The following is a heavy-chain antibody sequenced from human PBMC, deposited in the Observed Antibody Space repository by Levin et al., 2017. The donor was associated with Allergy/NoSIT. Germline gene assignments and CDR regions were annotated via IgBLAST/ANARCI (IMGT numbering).Heavy chain of an antibody. CDR2: INYRGVT. V-gene: IGHV4-61*01. Sequence: SETLSLTCSVSGGSVSRGTYYWSWIRRPPGTGLEWIVYINYRGVTKYNPSLKSRVTISVDTSKNEFSLKVTSVTAADTAVYYCARNRIIVSGGNDYYYGMDVWGQGTTVTVSS. J-gene: IGHJ6*02. D-gene: IGHD5/OR15-5a*01. CDR1: GGSVSRGTYY. CDR3: ARNRIIVSGGNDYYYGMDV.